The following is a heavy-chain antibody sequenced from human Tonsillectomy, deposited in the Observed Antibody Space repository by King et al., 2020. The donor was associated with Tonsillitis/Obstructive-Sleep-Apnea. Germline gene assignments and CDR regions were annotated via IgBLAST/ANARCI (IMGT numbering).Heavy chain of an antibody. D-gene: IGHD4-11*01. CDR3: AKELEEGGQGLTTDWFDP. CDR1: GFTFSRYA. CDR2: ISFDGSNK. Sequence: VQLVETGGGVVQPGRSLRLSCAASGFTFSRYAMHWVRQAPGKGLEWVEVISFDGSNKYYADSVKGRFTISRDNSKNTQYLQMNSLRGEDTAEYYCAKELEEGGQGLTTDWFDPWGQGTLVTVSS. V-gene: IGHV3-30*18. J-gene: IGHJ5*02.